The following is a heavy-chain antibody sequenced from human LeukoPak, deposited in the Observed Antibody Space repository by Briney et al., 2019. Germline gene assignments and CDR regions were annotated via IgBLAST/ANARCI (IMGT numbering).Heavy chain of an antibody. CDR2: IGIDSGNT. CDR3: ARDYKYAFDN. CDR1: GFTFSDYS. V-gene: IGHV3-48*01. Sequence: GGSLRLSCAASGFTFSDYSMNWVRQAPGKGLKWISYIGIDSGNTNYADSVKGRFTIYGDKAKNSLYLQMNSLRVEDTAVYYCARDYKYAFDNWGQGTLVTVSS. J-gene: IGHJ4*02. D-gene: IGHD5-24*01.